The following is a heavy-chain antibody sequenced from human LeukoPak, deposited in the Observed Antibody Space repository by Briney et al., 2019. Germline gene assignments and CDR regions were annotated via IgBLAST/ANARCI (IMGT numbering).Heavy chain of an antibody. CDR2: ISGDGGST. J-gene: IGHJ4*02. V-gene: IGHV3-43*02. CDR1: GLTFDDYA. CDR3: AAGWKHLGPADADFLDY. Sequence: HPGGSLRLSCAASGLTFDDYAMHWVRQAPGKGLAWVSLISGDGGSTYYADSVKGRFTISRDNSKNSLYLQMNSLRTEETALCYCAAGWKHLGPADADFLDYWGQGTLVTVSS. D-gene: IGHD1-1*01.